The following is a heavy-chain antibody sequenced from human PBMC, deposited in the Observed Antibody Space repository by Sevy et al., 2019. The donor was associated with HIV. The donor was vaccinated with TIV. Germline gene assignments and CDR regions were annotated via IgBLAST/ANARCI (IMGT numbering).Heavy chain of an antibody. J-gene: IGHJ4*02. CDR3: ARDEGVDGAFDY. V-gene: IGHV1-69*11. CDR1: GDTFSTYS. Sequence: ASVKDSCKASGDTFSTYSLNWVRQAPGQGLQWMGRIIPMLGTTNYAQKSQGRVTITADESTNTVYMELSSLRSEDTALYYCARDEGVDGAFDYWGQGTLVTVSS. D-gene: IGHD2-15*01. CDR2: IIPMLGTT.